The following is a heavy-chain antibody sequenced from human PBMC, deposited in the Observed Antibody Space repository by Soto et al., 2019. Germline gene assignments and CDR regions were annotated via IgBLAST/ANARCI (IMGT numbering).Heavy chain of an antibody. CDR3: ARELDYIDYTFDS. CDR1: GFTFSRFW. J-gene: IGHJ4*02. V-gene: IGHV3-74*01. CDR2: INGEGRIT. Sequence: EVQLVESGGGLVQPGGSLRLSCAASGFTFSRFWMHWVRQAPGKGLVWVSRINGEGRITSYEDSVKGPFTVSRDNAKNTLYLQMDSLSAEDTALYYCARELDYIDYTFDSGGQGTLFTVSS. D-gene: IGHD4-17*01.